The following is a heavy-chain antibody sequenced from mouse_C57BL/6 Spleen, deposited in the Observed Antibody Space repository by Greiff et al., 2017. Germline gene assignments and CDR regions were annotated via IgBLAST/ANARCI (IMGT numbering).Heavy chain of an antibody. J-gene: IGHJ2*01. Sequence: VKLQQPGAELVRPGSSVKLSCKASGYTFTSYWMHWVKQRPIQGLEWIGNIDPSGSETHYNQNFKDKATVTVDKSSSTAYMQLSSLTSEDSAVYYCARGADYFDYWGQGTTLTVSS. CDR2: IDPSGSET. CDR1: GYTFTSYW. V-gene: IGHV1-52*01. CDR3: ARGADYFDY.